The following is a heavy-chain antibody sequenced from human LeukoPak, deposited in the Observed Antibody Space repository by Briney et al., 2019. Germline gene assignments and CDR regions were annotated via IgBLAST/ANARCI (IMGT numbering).Heavy chain of an antibody. V-gene: IGHV1-18*01. D-gene: IGHD3-10*01. CDR1: GYTFTNYG. Sequence: EASVKVSFKASGYTFTNYGISCVRQAPGQGLEWMGWISAYNANTNYAQKLQGRVTMTTDTSTSTAYMELRSLRSDETEVYYCARPMIRGVPYYGMDVWGQGTTVTVSS. J-gene: IGHJ6*02. CDR2: ISAYNANT. CDR3: ARPMIRGVPYYGMDV.